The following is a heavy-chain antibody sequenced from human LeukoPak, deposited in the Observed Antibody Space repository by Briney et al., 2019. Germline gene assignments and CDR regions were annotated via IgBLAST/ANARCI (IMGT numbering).Heavy chain of an antibody. V-gene: IGHV3-23*01. CDR3: ASNIVVVVAATAGAFDI. D-gene: IGHD2-15*01. CDR1: RFTFRSFA. Sequence: GGSLRLSCAASRFTFRSFAMAWVRQAPGKGLEWVSAIDGGADSTFYAASVKGRFTISRDNSKNTLYLQMNSLRAEDTAVYYCASNIVVVVAATAGAFDIWGQGTMVTVSS. J-gene: IGHJ3*02. CDR2: IDGGADST.